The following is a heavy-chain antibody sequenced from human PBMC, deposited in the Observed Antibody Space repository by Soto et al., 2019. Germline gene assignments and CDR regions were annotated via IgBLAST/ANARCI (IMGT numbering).Heavy chain of an antibody. J-gene: IGHJ4*02. D-gene: IGHD3-22*01. CDR2: ISHSGSSI. CDR3: ARHSGSSGYYLR. CDR1: GFTFSDYY. V-gene: IGHV3-11*01. Sequence: QVQLVESGGGLVKPGGSLRLSCGASGFTFSDYYMSWIRQAPGKGLEWVSYISHSGSSIYYADSVKGRFTISRDNAKNPLDLQMNSLTGEDTAMYYCARHSGSSGYYLRWGQGSLVTVSS.